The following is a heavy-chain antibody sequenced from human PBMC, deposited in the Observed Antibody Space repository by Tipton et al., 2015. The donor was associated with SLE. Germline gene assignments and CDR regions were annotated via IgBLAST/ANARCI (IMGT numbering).Heavy chain of an antibody. J-gene: IGHJ3*02. D-gene: IGHD6-13*01. V-gene: IGHV4-59*01. CDR1: GFSISRYY. CDR2: IYHTGST. CDR3: ARERSSSYDAFDI. Sequence: LRLSCTVSGFSISRYYWSWIRQSPGKGLEWIGYIYHTGSTNYSPSFKSRVTMSVDTSNNQFSLKLNSVTAADTAVYYCARERSSSYDAFDIWGQGTKVTVSS.